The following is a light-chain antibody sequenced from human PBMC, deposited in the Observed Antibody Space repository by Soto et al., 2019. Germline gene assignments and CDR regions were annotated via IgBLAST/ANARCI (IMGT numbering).Light chain of an antibody. CDR1: QSVGSK. CDR3: QQYNNWPPLT. CDR2: DAF. V-gene: IGKV3-15*01. Sequence: EVVMTQSPATLSVSPGERATLSCRASQSVGSKLAWYQQKPGQAPRLLIFDAFTRATGIPARFSDSGSGTEFTLFISSLQSEDFAAYYCQQYNNWPPLTFGGGTKVEI. J-gene: IGKJ4*01.